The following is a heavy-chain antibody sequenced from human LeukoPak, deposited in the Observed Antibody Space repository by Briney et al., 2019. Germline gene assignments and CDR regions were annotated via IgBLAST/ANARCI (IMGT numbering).Heavy chain of an antibody. Sequence: PGESLRPSCPAHGLPFSSPPMHLVRQASGNGLELVGLIRTQANSYATTYAASVKGRFTISRDDSKNTAYLQMNSLKTADTAVYNCTRFRWSGWFDPWGQGTLVTVSS. CDR1: GLPFSSPP. CDR3: TRFRWSGWFDP. D-gene: IGHD1-26*01. V-gene: IGHV3-73*01. CDR2: IRTQANSYAT. J-gene: IGHJ5*02.